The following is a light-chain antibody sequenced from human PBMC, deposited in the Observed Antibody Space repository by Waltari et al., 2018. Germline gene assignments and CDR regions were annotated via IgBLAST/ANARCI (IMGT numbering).Light chain of an antibody. CDR1: QSVTNN. J-gene: IGKJ4*01. V-gene: IGKV3-15*01. Sequence: EIIMTQSPATLSLSPGERATLSCSASQSVTNNLAWYQQKPGQAPRLLIYGASPRATSIPARFSGSGSGTEFTLTISSLQSEDVAFYYCQQYNNWPLTFGGGTKVEIK. CDR3: QQYNNWPLT. CDR2: GAS.